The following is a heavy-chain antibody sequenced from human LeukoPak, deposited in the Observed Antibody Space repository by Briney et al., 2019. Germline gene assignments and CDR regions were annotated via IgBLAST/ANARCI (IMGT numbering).Heavy chain of an antibody. CDR3: ARPLPGGYNAFDY. Sequence: GGSLRLSCAASGFTFSSYSMNWVRQAPGKGLEWVSSISSSSSYIYYADSVKGRFTISRDNAKNSLYLQMNSLRAEDTAVYYCARPLPGGYNAFDYWGQGTLVTVSS. CDR2: ISSSSSYI. D-gene: IGHD5-24*01. V-gene: IGHV3-21*01. J-gene: IGHJ4*02. CDR1: GFTFSSYS.